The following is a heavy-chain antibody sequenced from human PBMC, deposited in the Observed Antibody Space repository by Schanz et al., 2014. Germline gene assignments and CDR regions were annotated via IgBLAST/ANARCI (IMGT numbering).Heavy chain of an antibody. CDR2: INQSGDT. Sequence: QVQLQQWGAGLLKPSETLSLTCAVSGGSFSGYYWSWIRQPPDTGLEWIGEINQSGDTNYNPSLKSRVTISCDTPNTQFPRKLRSVTAADTAVYYCARLYCSTPGCYVSPNGFAKDYWGQGTLVTVSS. CDR3: ARLYCSTPGCYVSPNGFAKDY. D-gene: IGHD2-2*01. CDR1: GGSFSGYY. V-gene: IGHV4-34*01. J-gene: IGHJ4*02.